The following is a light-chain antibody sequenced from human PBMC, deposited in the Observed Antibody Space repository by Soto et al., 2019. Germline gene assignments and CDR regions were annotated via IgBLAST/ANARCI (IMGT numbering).Light chain of an antibody. CDR1: SSNIGSNY. CDR2: DDN. CDR3: GTWDSSLSPGV. J-gene: IGLJ2*01. V-gene: IGLV1-51*01. Sequence: QSVLTQPPSVSAAPGQKVTISRSGSSSNIGSNYVSWYQQLPGTAPKLLIYDDNKRPSGIPDRFSGSKSGTSGTLCITGLPTGDEGDYDWGTWDSSLSPGVFGGGTKLTVL.